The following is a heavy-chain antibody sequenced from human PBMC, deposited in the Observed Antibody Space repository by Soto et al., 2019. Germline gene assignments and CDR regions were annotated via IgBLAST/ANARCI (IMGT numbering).Heavy chain of an antibody. D-gene: IGHD1-26*01. J-gene: IGHJ4*02. CDR3: ARVAGSPDY. Sequence: ASVKVSCKASGYTFTTYDFNWVRQAPGHGLEWMGWLNPTSGNTGSAQKFQGRITMTRNSSISTAYMELSSLGSEDTAVYYCARVAGSPDYWGQGTLVTVSS. V-gene: IGHV1-8*01. CDR1: GYTFTTYD. CDR2: LNPTSGNT.